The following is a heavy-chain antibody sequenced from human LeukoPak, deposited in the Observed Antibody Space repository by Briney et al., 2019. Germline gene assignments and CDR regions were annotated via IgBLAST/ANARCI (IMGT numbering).Heavy chain of an antibody. V-gene: IGHV3-48*03. CDR3: ARDHQRLTFFDY. CDR2: ISSSGSTI. CDR1: EFTFSTHE. J-gene: IGHJ4*02. D-gene: IGHD6-19*01. Sequence: GGSLRLSCAASEFTFSTHEMNWARQAPGKGLEWLSYISSSGSTIYYADSVKGRFTISRDNAKNSLYLQMNSLRAEDTAVYYCARDHQRLTFFDYWGQGTLVTVSP.